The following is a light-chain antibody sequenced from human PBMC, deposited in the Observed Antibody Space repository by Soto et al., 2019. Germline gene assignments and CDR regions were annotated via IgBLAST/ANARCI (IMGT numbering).Light chain of an antibody. CDR2: DVT. J-gene: IGLJ2*01. Sequence: QSALTQPASVSGSPGQSITISCTGTSSDVGGYNYVSWYQQHPNKAPKLMIYDVTNRPSGVSNRFSGSKSGNTASLTISGLQAEDEADYYCSSHTSSSTLGVFGGGTKVTVL. V-gene: IGLV2-14*01. CDR3: SSHTSSSTLGV. CDR1: SSDVGGYNY.